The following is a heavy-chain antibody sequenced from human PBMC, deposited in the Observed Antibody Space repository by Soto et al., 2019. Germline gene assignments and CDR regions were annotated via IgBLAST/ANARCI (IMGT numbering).Heavy chain of an antibody. CDR3: AKDLFQYDFWSGYQK. D-gene: IGHD3-3*01. J-gene: IGHJ4*02. Sequence: EVQLVESGGGLAQPGRSLRLSCATSGFTFDDYAMHWVRQAPGKGLEWVSGISWDGGTIGYADSVKGRFTISRDNAKKSLFREMNTLRPEDTAIYFCAKDLFQYDFWSGYQKWGQGTLVTVSS. V-gene: IGHV3-9*01. CDR1: GFTFDDYA. CDR2: ISWDGGTI.